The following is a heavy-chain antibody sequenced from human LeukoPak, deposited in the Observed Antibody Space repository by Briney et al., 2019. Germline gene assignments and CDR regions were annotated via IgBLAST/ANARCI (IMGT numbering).Heavy chain of an antibody. V-gene: IGHV3-74*01. J-gene: IGHJ4*02. CDR3: ASAYYHYYFDY. CDR1: GFTFSNYW. D-gene: IGHD3-16*01. CDR2: INGDGSST. Sequence: PGGSLRLSCAASGFTFSNYWVHWVRQAPGKGLVWVSRINGDGSSTSYADSVKGRFTISRDNARNTLYLQMNSLRAEDSAVYYCASAYYHYYFDYWGQGTLVTVSS.